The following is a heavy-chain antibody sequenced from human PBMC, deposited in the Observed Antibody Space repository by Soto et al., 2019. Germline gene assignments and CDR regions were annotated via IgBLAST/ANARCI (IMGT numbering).Heavy chain of an antibody. Sequence: QVQLVQSGAEVKKPGSSVKVSCKASGGTFSSYAISWVRQAPGQRLEWMGGIIPIFGTANYAQKFQGRVTITADESTSTAYMEVSSLGVEDTAVYYCGGVIMGRGGRHWFDPWGQGTLVTVSS. D-gene: IGHD3-10*01. CDR2: IIPIFGTA. V-gene: IGHV1-69*01. J-gene: IGHJ5*02. CDR1: GGTFSSYA. CDR3: GGVIMGRGGRHWFDP.